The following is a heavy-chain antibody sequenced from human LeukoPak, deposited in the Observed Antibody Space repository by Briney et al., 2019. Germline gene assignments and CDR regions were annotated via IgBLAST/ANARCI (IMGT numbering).Heavy chain of an antibody. CDR2: IYHSGST. CDR1: GGSLSSSNW. J-gene: IGHJ4*02. Sequence: PSETLSLTCAVSGGSLSSSNWWSWVRQPPGKGLEWIGEIYHSGSTYYSPSLKSRVTMSLDTSKNHFSLKLTSVTAADTAVYYCARAVGPTTYWGFDYWGRGTLVTVSS. CDR3: ARAVGPTTYWGFDY. D-gene: IGHD1-26*01. V-gene: IGHV4-4*02.